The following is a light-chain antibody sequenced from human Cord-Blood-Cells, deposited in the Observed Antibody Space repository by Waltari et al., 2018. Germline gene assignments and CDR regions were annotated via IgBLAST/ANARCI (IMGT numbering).Light chain of an antibody. V-gene: IGLV2-23*01. CDR2: EGS. CDR1: SSDVGSYNL. Sequence: QSALTQPASVSGSPGQSITISCTGTSSDVGSYNLVSWYQQPPGKAPKLLVYEGSKRPSGVSNLFPGSKSGNTASLTISGLQAEDEADYYCCSYAGSSTVVFGRGTKLTVL. CDR3: CSYAGSSTVV. J-gene: IGLJ2*01.